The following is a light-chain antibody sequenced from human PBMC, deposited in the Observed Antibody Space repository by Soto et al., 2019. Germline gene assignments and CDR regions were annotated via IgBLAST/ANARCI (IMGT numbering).Light chain of an antibody. Sequence: IQMTQSHSTRYASLGGRVTITCRASQTISSCFAWYQQTPGKAPNVLIYKASSLESGVPSRFSGSGSGTLFTLTIRSMKPDVVATDYSQQYNSHSTFCQGTRLEIK. V-gene: IGKV1-5*03. CDR2: KAS. CDR1: QTISSC. J-gene: IGKJ5*01. CDR3: QQYNSHST.